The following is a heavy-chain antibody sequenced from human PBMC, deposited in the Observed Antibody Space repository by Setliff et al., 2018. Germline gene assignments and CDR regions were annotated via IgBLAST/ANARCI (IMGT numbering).Heavy chain of an antibody. D-gene: IGHD4-17*01. CDR2: IIPVLGMT. Sequence: SVKVSCKASGDPFNAYGVSWVRQAPGQGLEWMGAIIPVLGMTDYAQRFQGRLTITADQSTTTVYMELSSLRFDDTALYYCARGPSPTVTPSRLIYFYHMDVWGTGTTVTVSS. V-gene: IGHV1-69*10. CDR1: GDPFNAYG. J-gene: IGHJ6*03. CDR3: ARGPSPTVTPSRLIYFYHMDV.